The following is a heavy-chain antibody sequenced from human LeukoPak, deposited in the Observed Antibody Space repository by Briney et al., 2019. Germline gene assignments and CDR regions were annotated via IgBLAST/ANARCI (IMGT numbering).Heavy chain of an antibody. CDR2: ISWNSGSI. V-gene: IGHV3-9*01. CDR1: GLTFDDYA. CDR3: AKETGTTGFDI. D-gene: IGHD1-1*01. Sequence: GRSLRLSCAASGLTFDDYAMHWVRQAPGKGLEWVSGISWNSGSIGYADSVKGRFTISRDNAKNSLYLQMNSLRAEDTALYYCAKETGTTGFDIWGQGTMVTVSS. J-gene: IGHJ3*02.